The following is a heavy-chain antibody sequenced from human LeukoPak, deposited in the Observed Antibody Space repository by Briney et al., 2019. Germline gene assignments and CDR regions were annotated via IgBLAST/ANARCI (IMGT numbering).Heavy chain of an antibody. J-gene: IGHJ3*02. CDR2: IYYSGST. D-gene: IGHD3-16*02. CDR3: ARRPYDYVWGSYRQGEHAFDM. V-gene: IGHV4-38-2*01. Sequence: SETLSLTCAVSGYSISSGYYRGWIRQPPGKGLEWIGSIYYSGSTYYNPSLKSRVTISVDTSKNQFSLKLSSVTAADTAVYYCARRPYDYVWGSYRQGEHAFDMWGQGTMVTVSS. CDR1: GYSISSGYY.